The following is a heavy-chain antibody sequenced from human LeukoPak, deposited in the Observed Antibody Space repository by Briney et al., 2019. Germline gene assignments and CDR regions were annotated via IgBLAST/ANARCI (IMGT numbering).Heavy chain of an antibody. D-gene: IGHD2-2*01. CDR3: MKDRPCETCMPMDA. CDR2: LGRSGEYK. V-gene: IGHV3-23*01. CDR1: GFRFTDYS. J-gene: IGHJ6*02. Sequence: QTGGSLRLSCAASGFRFTDYSMSWVRQAPGKGLEWVAGLGRSGEYKYYADSVKGRFTISRDNSKDTVSLQMNSLRAEDSAIYFCMKDRPCETCMPMDAWGQGTTVTVSS.